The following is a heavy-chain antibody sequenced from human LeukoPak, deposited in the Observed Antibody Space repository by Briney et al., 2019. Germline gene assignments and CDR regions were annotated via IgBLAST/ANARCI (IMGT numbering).Heavy chain of an antibody. CDR3: AREGYSSGWYNYFDY. V-gene: IGHV1-69*06. CDR1: GGTFSSYA. J-gene: IGHJ4*02. Sequence: ASVKVFCKASGGTFSSYAISWVRQAPGQGLEWMGGIIPIFGTANYAQKFQGRVTITADKSTSTAYMELSSLRSEDTAVYYCAREGYSSGWYNYFDYWGQGTLVTVSS. CDR2: IIPIFGTA. D-gene: IGHD6-19*01.